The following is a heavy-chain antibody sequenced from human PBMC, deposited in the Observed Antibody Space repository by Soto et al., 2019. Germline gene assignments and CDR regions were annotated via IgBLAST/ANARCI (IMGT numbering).Heavy chain of an antibody. CDR2: IYYSGST. D-gene: IGHD6-13*01. CDR3: ARDSGTRIAAALTFDP. J-gene: IGHJ5*02. CDR1: GGSISSGDYY. V-gene: IGHV4-30-4*01. Sequence: QVQLQESGPGLVKPSQTLSLTCTVSGGSISSGDYYWSWIRQPPGKGLEWIGYIYYSGSTYYNPSLKSRVTISVDTSKNQFSLKLSSVTAADTAVYYCARDSGTRIAAALTFDPWGQGTLVTVSS.